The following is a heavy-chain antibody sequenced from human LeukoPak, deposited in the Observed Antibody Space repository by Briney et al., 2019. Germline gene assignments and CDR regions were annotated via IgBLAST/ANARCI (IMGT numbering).Heavy chain of an antibody. CDR2: IDFDGSST. CDR3: VRPYGSGSYDAFDI. D-gene: IGHD3-10*01. Sequence: GGSLRLSCAASGFTFSSYWMHWVRQAPGKGLVWVSRIDFDGSSTSYADSVKGRFTISRDNAKNTLYLQMNSLRANDTAVYYRVRPYGSGSYDAFDIWGQGTMVTVSS. CDR1: GFTFSSYW. V-gene: IGHV3-74*01. J-gene: IGHJ3*02.